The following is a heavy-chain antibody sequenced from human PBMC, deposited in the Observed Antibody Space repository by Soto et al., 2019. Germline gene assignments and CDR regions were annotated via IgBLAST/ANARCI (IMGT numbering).Heavy chain of an antibody. V-gene: IGHV1-69*13. CDR1: GRTFSRYA. CDR3: ARVRDPFDILTGYYPPSSGMDV. Sequence: AVKVSCKVCGRTFSRYAISWVRQAPGQGLEWMGGIIPIFGTANCAEKFKGRVTITADESTNTAYKELSTLRSEETAVYYCARVRDPFDILTGYYPPSSGMDVWGQGTTVPVSS. CDR2: IIPIFGTA. D-gene: IGHD3-9*01. J-gene: IGHJ6*02.